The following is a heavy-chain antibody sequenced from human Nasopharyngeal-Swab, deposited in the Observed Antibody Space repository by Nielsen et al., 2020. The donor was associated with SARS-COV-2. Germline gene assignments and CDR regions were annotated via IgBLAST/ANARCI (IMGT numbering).Heavy chain of an antibody. V-gene: IGHV3-73*01. J-gene: IGHJ4*02. Sequence: VRQMPGKGLEWVGRIGDKDHNYATTYRASVQGRFTISRDDSKNTAFLQMDSLKTEDTALYYYTTDFYFDYWGQGTLVTVSS. CDR2: IGDKDHNYAT. CDR3: TTDFYFDY.